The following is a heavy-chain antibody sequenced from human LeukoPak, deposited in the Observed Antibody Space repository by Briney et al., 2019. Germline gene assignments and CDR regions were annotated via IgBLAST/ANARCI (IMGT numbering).Heavy chain of an antibody. J-gene: IGHJ4*02. CDR3: VSQQVVPH. D-gene: IGHD6-13*01. CDR2: INEDGSQE. CDR1: GFTFSNYW. V-gene: IGHV3-7*01. Sequence: PGGSLRLSCVASGFTFSNYWMSWVRQAPGTGLEWVANINEDGSQEDYVDSVKGRSTISRDNAKNSVYLQMNSLRVEDTAVYYCVSQQVVPHWGQGTRVTVSS.